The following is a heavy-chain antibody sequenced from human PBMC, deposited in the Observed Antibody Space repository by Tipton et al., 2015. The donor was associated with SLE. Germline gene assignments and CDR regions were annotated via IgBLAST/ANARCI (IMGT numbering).Heavy chain of an antibody. CDR3: ARQDSGNYYPFDY. Sequence: TLSLTCTVSGGSISSYYWSWIRQPPGKGLEWIGYIYYRGSTNYTPSLKCRVTISVDTSKNQFSRKLTSVTAADTAVYYCARQDSGNYYPFDYWGQGTLVTVSS. CDR2: IYYRGST. D-gene: IGHD1-26*01. J-gene: IGHJ4*02. V-gene: IGHV4-59*08. CDR1: GGSISSYY.